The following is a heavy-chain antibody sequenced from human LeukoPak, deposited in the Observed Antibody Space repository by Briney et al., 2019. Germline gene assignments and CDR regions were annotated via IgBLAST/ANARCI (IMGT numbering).Heavy chain of an antibody. CDR3: ASWTAPAVEYYFDY. V-gene: IGHV1-2*02. CDR1: GYTFTGYY. Sequence: GASVKVSCKASGYTFTGYYMHWVRQAPGQGLEWMGWINPNSGGTNYAQKFQGRVTITTDESTSTGYMELSSLRSEDTAVYYCASWTAPAVEYYFDYWGQGTLVTVSS. D-gene: IGHD6-13*01. J-gene: IGHJ4*02. CDR2: INPNSGGT.